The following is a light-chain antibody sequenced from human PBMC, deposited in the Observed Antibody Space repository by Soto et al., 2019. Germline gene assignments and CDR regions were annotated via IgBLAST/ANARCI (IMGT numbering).Light chain of an antibody. CDR1: QGISGY. V-gene: IGKV1-8*01. Sequence: AIRMTQSPSSFSASTGDRVTITCQASQGISGYLAWYQQKPGKAPKLLIYAASTLQSGVPSRFSGSGSGTDCTLTISCLQSEDFATYYCQQYYSYPQTFGQGTKVEIK. CDR2: AAS. J-gene: IGKJ1*01. CDR3: QQYYSYPQT.